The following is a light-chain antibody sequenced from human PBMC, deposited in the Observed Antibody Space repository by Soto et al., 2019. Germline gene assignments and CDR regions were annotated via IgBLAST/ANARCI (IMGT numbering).Light chain of an antibody. CDR2: GAS. CDR1: QSISSY. J-gene: IGKJ1*01. CDR3: QQYHIWPSWT. Sequence: ESVLTQSPATLSFSPCERATLSCRSSQSISSYLAWYQQKPGQAPRLLIYGASTRATDIPARFSGSGSGTDFTLTISSLQSEDFAVYFCQQYHIWPSWTFGQGTKVDIK. V-gene: IGKV3-15*01.